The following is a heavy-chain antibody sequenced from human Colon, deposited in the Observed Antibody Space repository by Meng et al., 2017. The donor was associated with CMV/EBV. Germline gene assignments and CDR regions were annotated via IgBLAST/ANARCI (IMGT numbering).Heavy chain of an antibody. J-gene: IGHJ4*02. V-gene: IGHV3-11*01. CDR1: GFTFSDYY. CDR2: ISSSGSTI. CDR3: ARAPRIFEDSTSSPSYYFDY. Sequence: GESLKISCAASGFTFSDYYMSWIRQAPGKGLEWVSYISSSGSTIYYAGSVKGRFTISRDNAKNSLYLQMNSLRAEDTAVYYCARAPRIFEDSTSSPSYYFDYWGQGTLVTVSS. D-gene: IGHD2-2*01.